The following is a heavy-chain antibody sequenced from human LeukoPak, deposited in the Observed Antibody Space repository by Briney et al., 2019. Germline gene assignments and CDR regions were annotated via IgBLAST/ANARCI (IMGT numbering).Heavy chain of an antibody. D-gene: IGHD4-17*01. Sequence: GGSLRLTCAASGFTFDDYAMHWVRQAPGKGLEWVSGISWNSGSIGYADSVKGRFTISRDNAKNSLYLQMNSLRAEDMALYYCAKAIYGDYVSPFDYWGQGTLVTVSS. V-gene: IGHV3-9*03. CDR3: AKAIYGDYVSPFDY. CDR2: ISWNSGSI. J-gene: IGHJ4*02. CDR1: GFTFDDYA.